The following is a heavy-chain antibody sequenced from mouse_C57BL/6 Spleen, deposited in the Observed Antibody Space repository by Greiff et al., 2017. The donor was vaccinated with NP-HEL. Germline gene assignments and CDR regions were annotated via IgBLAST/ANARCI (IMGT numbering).Heavy chain of an antibody. CDR1: GFTFSDYG. D-gene: IGHD1-1*01. V-gene: IGHV5-17*01. J-gene: IGHJ4*01. Sequence: EVQLQESGGGLVKPGGSLKLSCAASGFTFSDYGMHWVRQAPEKGLEWVAYISSGSSTIYYADTVKGRFTISRDNAKNTLFLQMTSLRSEDTAMYYCARDYGSRAMDYWGQGTSVTVSS. CDR2: ISSGSSTI. CDR3: ARDYGSRAMDY.